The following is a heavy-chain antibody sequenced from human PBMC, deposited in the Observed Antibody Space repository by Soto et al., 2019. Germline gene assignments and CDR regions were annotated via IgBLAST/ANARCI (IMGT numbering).Heavy chain of an antibody. J-gene: IGHJ4*02. V-gene: IGHV1-18*01. CDR3: ARDRLGVSVTGGGFDS. CDR2: ISPYNGNT. Sequence: QVQLVQSGGEVKKPGASVKVSCKASGYTFGNFGLSWVRQAPGQGLELMGWISPYNGNTNYAQKLQGRLTMTTDTSTSTAYMELRSLRSDDTAVYYCARDRLGVSVTGGGFDSWGQGTLVTVSS. D-gene: IGHD2-8*01. CDR1: GYTFGNFG.